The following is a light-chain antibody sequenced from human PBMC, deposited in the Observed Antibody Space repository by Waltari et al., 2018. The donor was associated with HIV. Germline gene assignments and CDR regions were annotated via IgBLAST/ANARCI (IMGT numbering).Light chain of an antibody. V-gene: IGLV2-14*03. CDR2: DVD. J-gene: IGLJ2*01. Sequence: SAVTQPASVSGLPGQSITVPCSGSDHDFGLYNFVSWYQQYPGEPPKLIRYDVDSRASGISDRFYGSKSGNTASLTISGLRAEDEAHYYCASFMGDNTIVFGGGTKVTVL. CDR1: DHDFGLYNF. CDR3: ASFMGDNTIV.